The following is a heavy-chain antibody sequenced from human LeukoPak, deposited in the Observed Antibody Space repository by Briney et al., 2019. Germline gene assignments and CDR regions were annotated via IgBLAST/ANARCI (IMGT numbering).Heavy chain of an antibody. CDR2: IYSGGST. D-gene: IGHD6-13*01. CDR1: GFTVSSNY. Sequence: GGSLRLSCAASGFTVSSNYMSWVRQAPGKGLEWVSVIYSGGSTYYADSVKGRFTISRDNSKNTLYLQMNSLRAEDTAVYYCARVGIAAADAFDYWGQGTLVTVSS. CDR3: ARVGIAAADAFDY. V-gene: IGHV3-66*02. J-gene: IGHJ4*02.